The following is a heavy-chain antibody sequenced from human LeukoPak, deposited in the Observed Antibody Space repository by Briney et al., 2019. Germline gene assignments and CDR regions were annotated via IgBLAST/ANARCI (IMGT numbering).Heavy chain of an antibody. V-gene: IGHV1-46*01. CDR2: INPSGGST. J-gene: IGHJ5*02. CDR1: GYTFTSYY. CDR3: ASDVTICGVVNVNWFDP. D-gene: IGHD3-3*01. Sequence: GASVKVSCKASGYTFTSYYMHWVRQAPGQGLEWMGIINPSGGSTSYAQTFQGRVTMTRDTSTSTVYMELSSLRSEDPAVYYCASDVTICGVVNVNWFDPWGQGTLVTVSS.